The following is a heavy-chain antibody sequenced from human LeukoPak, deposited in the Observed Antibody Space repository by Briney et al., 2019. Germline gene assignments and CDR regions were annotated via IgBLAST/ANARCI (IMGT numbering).Heavy chain of an antibody. D-gene: IGHD3-10*01. CDR1: GYTFTGYY. CDR3: ARDSFGELLDY. Sequence: ASVKVSCKASGYTFTGYYMHWVRQAPGQGLEWMGWISAYNGNTNYAQKLQGRVTMTTDTSTSTAYMELRSLRSDDTAVYYCARDSFGELLDYWGQGTLVTVSS. V-gene: IGHV1-18*04. J-gene: IGHJ4*02. CDR2: ISAYNGNT.